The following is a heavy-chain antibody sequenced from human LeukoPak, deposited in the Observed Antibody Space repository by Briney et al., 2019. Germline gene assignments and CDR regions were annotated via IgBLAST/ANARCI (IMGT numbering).Heavy chain of an antibody. V-gene: IGHV3-43*02. CDR2: ISGDGGST. CDR1: GFTFDDYA. CDR3: AKDQEYSSSWYTLPDY. D-gene: IGHD6-13*01. Sequence: PGGSLRLSCAASGFTFDDYAMHWVRQAPGKGLEWVSLISGDGGSTYYADSVNGRFTISRDNSKNSLYLQMNSLRTEDTALYYCAKDQEYSSSWYTLPDYWGQGTLVTVSS. J-gene: IGHJ4*02.